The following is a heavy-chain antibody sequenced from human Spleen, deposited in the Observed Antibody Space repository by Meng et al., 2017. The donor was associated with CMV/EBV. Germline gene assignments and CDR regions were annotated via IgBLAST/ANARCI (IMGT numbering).Heavy chain of an antibody. CDR3: HPPHSYGN. D-gene: IGHD5-18*01. V-gene: IGHV3-43*01. Sequence: GESLKISCAASGFTFDDYTMHWVRQAPGKGLEWVSLISWDGGSTYYADSVKGRFTISRDNSKNSLYLQMNSLRTEDTALYTLHPPHSYGNWGQGTTVTVSS. CDR1: GFTFDDYT. J-gene: IGHJ6*02. CDR2: ISWDGGST.